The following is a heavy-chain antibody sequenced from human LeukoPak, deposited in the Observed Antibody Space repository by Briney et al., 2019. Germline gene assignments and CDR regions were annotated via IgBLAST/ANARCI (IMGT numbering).Heavy chain of an antibody. J-gene: IGHJ4*02. CDR3: ARDNGFRYSYTNYFDY. CDR2: VYASGST. V-gene: IGHV4-61*02. Sequence: PSETLSLTCAVSGASISQGRYYWSWIRQPAGKALEWIGRVYASGSTYYKSSLQSRLTISVDTANNRFSLELTSVTAADTAVYYCARDNGFRYSYTNYFDYWGQGILVTVSS. D-gene: IGHD3-16*02. CDR1: GASISQGRYY.